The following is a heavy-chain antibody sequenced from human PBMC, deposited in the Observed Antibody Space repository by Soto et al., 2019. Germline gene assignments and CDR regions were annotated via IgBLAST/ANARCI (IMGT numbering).Heavy chain of an antibody. Sequence: LSLTCTVSGGSVSSGTYYWTWIRQSPGKGLEWIGCIYHSGSTKYNPSLKSRVTISLDTSKNQFSLMLNSVTAADTAVYYCRRDFDYWGQGTLVTVSS. V-gene: IGHV4-61*01. CDR1: GGSVSSGTYY. CDR3: RRDFDY. CDR2: IYHSGST. J-gene: IGHJ4*02. D-gene: IGHD6-6*01.